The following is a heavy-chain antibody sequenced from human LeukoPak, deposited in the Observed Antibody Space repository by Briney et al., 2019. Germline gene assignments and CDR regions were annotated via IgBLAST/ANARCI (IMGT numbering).Heavy chain of an antibody. D-gene: IGHD2-2*01. CDR2: IIPIFGTA. V-gene: IGHV1-69*13. CDR1: GGTFSSYA. Sequence: GASVKVSCKASGGTFSSYAISWVRQAPGQGLEWMGGIIPIFGTANYAQKFQGRVTITADESTSTAYMELSSLRSEDTAVYYCARSGRPYCSSTSCYYFDYWGQGTLVTVSS. CDR3: ARSGRPYCSSTSCYYFDY. J-gene: IGHJ4*02.